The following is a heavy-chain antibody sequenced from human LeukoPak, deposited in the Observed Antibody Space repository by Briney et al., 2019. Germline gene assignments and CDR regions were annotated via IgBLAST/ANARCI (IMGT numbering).Heavy chain of an antibody. V-gene: IGHV6-1*01. D-gene: IGHD5-24*01. CDR3: ARGDIRDGYNFRY. CDR1: GDSVSSNSAA. CDR2: TYYRSKWYN. Sequence: SQTLSLTCAISGDSVSSNSAAWNWTRQSPSRGLEWLGRTYYRSKWYNDYAVSVKSRITINPDTSKNQFSLQLNSVTPEDTAVYYCARGDIRDGYNFRYWGQGSLVTVSS. J-gene: IGHJ4*02.